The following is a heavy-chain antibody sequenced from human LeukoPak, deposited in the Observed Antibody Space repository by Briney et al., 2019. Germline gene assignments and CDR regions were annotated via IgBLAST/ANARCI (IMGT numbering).Heavy chain of an antibody. Sequence: SETLSLTCTVSGGSISSSSYYRGWIRQPPGKGLEWIGTIYYSGTTYYTPSLKSRVTISVDTSKNQFSLKLSSVTAADTAVYYCARFHYDSSGHYFDCWGQGALVTVSS. J-gene: IGHJ4*02. CDR3: ARFHYDSSGHYFDC. CDR2: IYYSGTT. V-gene: IGHV4-39*07. D-gene: IGHD3-22*01. CDR1: GGSISSSSYY.